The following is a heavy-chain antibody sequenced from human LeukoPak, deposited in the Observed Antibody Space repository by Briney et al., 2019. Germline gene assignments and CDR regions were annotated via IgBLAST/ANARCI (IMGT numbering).Heavy chain of an antibody. CDR2: ISGSVIST. V-gene: IGHV3-23*01. Sequence: GGSLRLSCAASGFTFSSYSMNWVRQAPGKGLEWVSGISGSVISTYYADSVKGRFTISRDNSKNTLYLQMNSLRAEDTAVYYCAKDGYSSGWTFDYWGQGTLVTVSS. D-gene: IGHD6-19*01. CDR1: GFTFSSYS. J-gene: IGHJ4*02. CDR3: AKDGYSSGWTFDY.